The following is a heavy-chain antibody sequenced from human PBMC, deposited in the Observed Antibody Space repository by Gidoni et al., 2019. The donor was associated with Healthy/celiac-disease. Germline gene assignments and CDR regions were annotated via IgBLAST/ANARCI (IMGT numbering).Heavy chain of an antibody. V-gene: IGHV1-18*01. CDR2: ISAYNGNT. D-gene: IGHD3-22*01. CDR3: ARDHFPYYYDSSGYYGWFDP. CDR1: GYTFTSYC. Sequence: VQLVQSGAEVKKPGASVKVSCKASGYTFTSYCISWVRQAPGQGLEWMGWISAYNGNTNYAQKLQGRVTMTTDTSTSTAYMELRSLRSDDTAVYYCARDHFPYYYDSSGYYGWFDPWGQGTLVTVSS. J-gene: IGHJ5*02.